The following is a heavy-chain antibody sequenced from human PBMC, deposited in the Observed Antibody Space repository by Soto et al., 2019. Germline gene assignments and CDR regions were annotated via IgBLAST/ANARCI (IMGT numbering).Heavy chain of an antibody. J-gene: IGHJ4*02. CDR1: GGSISTDY. CDR3: AISRGSGSSFDY. V-gene: IGHV4-59*01. CDR2: IYYSGST. D-gene: IGHD6-19*01. Sequence: QVQLQESGPGLVKPSETLSLTCTVSGGSISTDYWSWFRQFPGKGLEWIGYIYYSGSTKYKPSLISRVTIALDKAKNQFSLKLTSLNTADTAVYYCAISRGSGSSFDYWGQGTLVTVSS.